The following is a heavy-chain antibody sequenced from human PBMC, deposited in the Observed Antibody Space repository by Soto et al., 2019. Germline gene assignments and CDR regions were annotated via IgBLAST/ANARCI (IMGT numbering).Heavy chain of an antibody. CDR1: GFPFREFG. CDR3: ARRWNYYLDF. J-gene: IGHJ4*02. CDR2: ISYDGSD. V-gene: IGHV3-33*05. Sequence: QMQLVESGGGVVQPGRSVRLSCVASGFPFREFGMHWVRQAPGKGLEWVALISYDGSDYADSVKGRFTISRDDSRDTLFLHMDNLRPDDTGVYYCARRWNYYLDFWGQGTLVAVSS. D-gene: IGHD1-1*01.